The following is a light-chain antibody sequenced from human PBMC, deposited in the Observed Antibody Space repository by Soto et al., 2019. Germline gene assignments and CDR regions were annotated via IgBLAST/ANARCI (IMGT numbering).Light chain of an antibody. V-gene: IGKV1-33*01. CDR2: DAS. CDR1: QDLSND. CDR3: QQYDNLPPP. Sequence: DIQMTQSPSSLSASEGDRVTITCQASQDLSNDLNWYQQKPGKAPKLLIYDASNLETGVPSRFSGSGSGPDFTFTISSLQPEDIAKYYWQQYDNLPPPFGGGTKVEI. J-gene: IGKJ4*01.